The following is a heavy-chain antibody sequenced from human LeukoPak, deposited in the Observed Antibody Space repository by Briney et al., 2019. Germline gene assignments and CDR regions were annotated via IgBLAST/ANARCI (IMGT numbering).Heavy chain of an antibody. CDR2: VYYSGST. CDR3: ARVRADSRGYSSTCFDY. Sequence: SETLSLTCTVSGGSINNYYWSWIRQPPGKGLEWIGYVYYSGSTNYNPSLKSRVTISVDTSKNQFSLKLSSVTAADTAVYYCARVRADSRGYSSTCFDYWGQGTLVTVSS. CDR1: GGSINNYY. D-gene: IGHD3-22*01. V-gene: IGHV4-59*01. J-gene: IGHJ4*02.